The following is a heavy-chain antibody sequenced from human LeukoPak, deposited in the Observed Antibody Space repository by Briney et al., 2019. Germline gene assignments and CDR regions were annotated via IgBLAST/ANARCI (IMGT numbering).Heavy chain of an antibody. V-gene: IGHV1-24*01. J-gene: IGHJ4*02. CDR3: ARDPTGRLRFLEWVYFDY. CDR1: GYTLTELS. CDR2: FDPEDGET. Sequence: ASVKVSCKVSGYTLTELSMHWVRQAPGKGLEWMGGFDPEDGETIYAQKFQGRVTMTEDTSTDTAYMELSRLRSDDTAVYYCARDPTGRLRFLEWVYFDYWGQGTLVTVSS. D-gene: IGHD3-3*01.